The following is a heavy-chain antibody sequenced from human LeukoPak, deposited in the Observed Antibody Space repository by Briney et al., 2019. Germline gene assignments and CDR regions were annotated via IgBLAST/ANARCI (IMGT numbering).Heavy chain of an antibody. J-gene: IGHJ4*02. Sequence: SQTLSLTCTVSGGSISSGGYYWSWIRQPPGKGLEWIGYIYHSGSTYYNPSLKSRVTISVDRSKNQFSLKLSSVTAADTAVYYCVRVFPYSGNFDYWGQGTLVTVSS. CDR2: IYHSGST. CDR3: VRVFPYSGNFDY. V-gene: IGHV4-30-2*01. CDR1: GGSISSGGYY. D-gene: IGHD5-12*01.